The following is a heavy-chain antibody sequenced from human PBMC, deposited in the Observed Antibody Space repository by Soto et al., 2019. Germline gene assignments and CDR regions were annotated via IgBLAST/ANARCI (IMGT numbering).Heavy chain of an antibody. J-gene: IGHJ4*02. V-gene: IGHV3-64*01. CDR1: GFTFSSYA. CDR3: ARERGSYCSGGSCYYFDY. CDR2: ISSNGGST. Sequence: GGSLRLSCAASGFTFSSYAMHWVRQAPGKGLEYVSAISSNGGSTYYANSVKGRFTISRDNSKNTLYLQMVSLRAEDMAVYYCARERGSYCSGGSCYYFDYWGQGTLVTVSS. D-gene: IGHD2-15*01.